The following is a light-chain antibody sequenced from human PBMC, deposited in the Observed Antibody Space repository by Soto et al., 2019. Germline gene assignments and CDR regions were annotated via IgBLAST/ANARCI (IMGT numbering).Light chain of an antibody. CDR1: RHNVGGYNY. CDR3: SSYTSSSTLV. J-gene: IGLJ2*01. CDR2: EVT. Sequence: QSALTQPASVSGSPGQSITISCTGTRHNVGGYNYVSWYQQHPGKAPKLIIFEVTNRPSGISDRFSGSKSGNTASLTISGLQADDESHDYCSSYTSSSTLVFGGGTKRTVL. V-gene: IGLV2-14*01.